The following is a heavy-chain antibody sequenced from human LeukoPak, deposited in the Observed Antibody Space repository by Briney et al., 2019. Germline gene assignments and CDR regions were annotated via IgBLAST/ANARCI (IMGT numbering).Heavy chain of an antibody. J-gene: IGHJ6*02. CDR1: GYTFTSYH. CDR2: INPSGGST. D-gene: IGHD6-19*01. Sequence: ASVMVSCKASGYTFTSYHMHWVRQAPGQGLEWMGIINPSGGSTSYAQKFQGRVTMTRDTSTSTVYMELSSLRSEDTAVYYCAINKDSSGWEYYYYGMDVWGQGTTVTVSS. V-gene: IGHV1-46*01. CDR3: AINKDSSGWEYYYYGMDV.